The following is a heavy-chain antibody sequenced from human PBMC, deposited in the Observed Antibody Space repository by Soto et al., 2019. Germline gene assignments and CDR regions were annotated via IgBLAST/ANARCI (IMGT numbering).Heavy chain of an antibody. D-gene: IGHD1-1*01. CDR1: GFTFSSYW. V-gene: IGHV3-74*01. CDR2: MNGDGTST. CDR3: ARSTSARFEY. J-gene: IGHJ4*02. Sequence: EVQLVESGGGLVQPGGSLRLSCAASGFTFSSYWMHWVRQVPGKGLVWVSRMNGDGTSTNYADSVKGRFTISRDNAKNTLYLQMNSLSAEDTALYYCARSTSARFEYWGQGALVTVSS.